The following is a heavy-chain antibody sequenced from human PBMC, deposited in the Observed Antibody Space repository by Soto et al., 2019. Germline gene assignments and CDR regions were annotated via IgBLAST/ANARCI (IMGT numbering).Heavy chain of an antibody. CDR2: INSDGSST. CDR3: ARGVDSNYGYYFYYMDV. J-gene: IGHJ6*03. CDR1: GFTFSSYW. V-gene: IGHV3-74*01. Sequence: GGSLRLSCAASGFTFSSYWMHWVRQAPGEGLVWVSRINSDGSSTSYADSVKGRFTISRDNAKNTLYLQMNSLRAEDTAVHYCARGVDSNYGYYFYYMDVWGKGTTVTVSS. D-gene: IGHD4-4*01.